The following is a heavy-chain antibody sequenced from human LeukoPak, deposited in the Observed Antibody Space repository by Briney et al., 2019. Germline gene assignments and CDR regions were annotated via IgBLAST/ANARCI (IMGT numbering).Heavy chain of an antibody. J-gene: IGHJ4*02. V-gene: IGHV1-8*01. CDR2: MNPNSGNT. CDR1: GYTFTSYD. D-gene: IGHD3-10*01. Sequence: ASVKVSCKASGYTFTSYDINWVRQATGQGLEWMGWMNPNSGNTGYAQKFQGRVTMTRNTSISTAYMELSSLRSEDAAVYYCARGAGGYDNLLGRNWGQGTLVTVSS. CDR3: ARGAGGYDNLLGRN.